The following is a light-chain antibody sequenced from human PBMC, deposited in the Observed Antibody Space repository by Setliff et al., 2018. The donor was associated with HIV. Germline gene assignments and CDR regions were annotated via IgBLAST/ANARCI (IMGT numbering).Light chain of an antibody. V-gene: IGLV2-23*02. CDR1: SSDSGSYNL. CDR2: EVS. J-gene: IGLJ1*01. Sequence: QSALTQPASVSGSPGQSTTISCTGTSSDSGSYNLVSWYQQHPGKTPKVMIYEVSKRPSGVSHRFSGSKSGNTASLTISELQAEDEADSYCCSDAGSRNHVFGTGTKVTVL. CDR3: CSDAGSRNHV.